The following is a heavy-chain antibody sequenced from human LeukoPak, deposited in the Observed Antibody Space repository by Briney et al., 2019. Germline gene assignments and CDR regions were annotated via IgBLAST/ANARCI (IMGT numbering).Heavy chain of an antibody. V-gene: IGHV3-21*01. CDR1: GFTFSSYS. J-gene: IGHJ4*02. CDR3: ASNSGSRTYYFDY. Sequence: GGSLRLSCAASGFTFSSYSMNWVRQAPGKGLEWVSSISSSSSYTYYADSVKGRFTISRDNAKNSLYLQMNSLRAEDTAVYYCASNSGSRTYYFDYWGQGTLVTVSS. D-gene: IGHD3-10*01. CDR2: ISSSSSYT.